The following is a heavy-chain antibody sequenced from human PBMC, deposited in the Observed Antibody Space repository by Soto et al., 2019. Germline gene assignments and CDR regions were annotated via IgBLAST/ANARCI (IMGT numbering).Heavy chain of an antibody. CDR2: ISWNSGSI. J-gene: IGHJ4*02. Sequence: SLRLSYAASGFTFDDYAMHWVLQAPGKGLEWVSGISWNSGSIGYADSVKGRFTISRDNAKNSLYLQMNSLRAEDTALYYCAKGSLWAKGSYFDYWGEGTLVTVSS. V-gene: IGHV3-9*01. CDR3: AKGSLWAKGSYFDY. CDR1: GFTFDDYA. D-gene: IGHD3-16*01.